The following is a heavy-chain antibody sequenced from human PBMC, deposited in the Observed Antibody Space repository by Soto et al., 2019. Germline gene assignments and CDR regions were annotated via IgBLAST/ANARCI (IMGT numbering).Heavy chain of an antibody. J-gene: IGHJ4*02. CDR2: INPDGRTI. CDR1: AFCFSTSC. V-gene: IGHV3-74*01. CDR3: ATAGNYRFDN. D-gene: IGHD1-1*01. Sequence: XVSLRLSCAASAFCFSTSCMHWVRQAPGEGLVWVSRINPDGRTINYADSVKGRFTISRDNAKNTLYLQMNILRVEDTAVYFCATAGNYRFDNCGLGTLVTVSS.